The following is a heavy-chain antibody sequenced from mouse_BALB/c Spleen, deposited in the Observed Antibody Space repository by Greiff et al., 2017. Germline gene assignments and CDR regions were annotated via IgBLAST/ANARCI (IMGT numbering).Heavy chain of an antibody. CDR2: IRNKANGYTT. D-gene: IGHD2-4*01. CDR1: GFTFTDYY. CDR3: ARDRYDYDSYAMDY. Sequence: EVKLMESGGGLVQPGGSLRLSCAPSGFTFTDYYMSWVRQPPGKALEWLGFIRNKANGYTTEYSASVKGRFTISRDNSQSILYLQMNTLRAEDSATYYCARDRYDYDSYAMDYWGQGTSVTVSS. J-gene: IGHJ4*01. V-gene: IGHV7-3*02.